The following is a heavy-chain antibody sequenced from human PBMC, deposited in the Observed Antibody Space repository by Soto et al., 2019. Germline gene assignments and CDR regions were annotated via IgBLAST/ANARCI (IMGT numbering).Heavy chain of an antibody. V-gene: IGHV4-59*02. J-gene: IGHJ4*02. Sequence: PSETLSLTCTVSGGSVSSYYWSWIRQSPGKGLEWIGYIYYSGSTKYKPSLKSRVTISVDTSKNQFSLKLSSVTAADTAVYYCARAGIPTPYFDYWGQGTLVTVSS. CDR1: GGSVSSYY. CDR3: ARAGIPTPYFDY. CDR2: IYYSGST. D-gene: IGHD1-1*01.